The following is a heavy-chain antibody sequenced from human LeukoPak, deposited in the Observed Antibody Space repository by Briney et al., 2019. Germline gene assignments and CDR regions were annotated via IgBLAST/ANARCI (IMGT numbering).Heavy chain of an antibody. CDR3: AREGYCSGGSCFDY. CDR2: IIPIFGTA. V-gene: IGHV1-69*06. J-gene: IGHJ4*02. D-gene: IGHD2-15*01. Sequence: ASVKVSCKASGGTFSSYAISWVRQAPGQGLEWMGGIIPIFGTANYAQKFQGRVTITADKSTSTAYMELSSLRSEDTAVYYCAREGYCSGGSCFDYWGQGTLVTVSS. CDR1: GGTFSSYA.